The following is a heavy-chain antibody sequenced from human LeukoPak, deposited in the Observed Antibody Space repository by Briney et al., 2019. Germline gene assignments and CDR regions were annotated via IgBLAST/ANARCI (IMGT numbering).Heavy chain of an antibody. D-gene: IGHD1-14*01. CDR1: GYIFTSYD. CDR3: ARLEPTGRDESDAFDI. V-gene: IGHV1-8*03. J-gene: IGHJ3*02. Sequence: ASVKVSCKASGYIFTSYDINWVRQATGQGLEWMGWMNPNSGNTGYAQKFQGRVTITRNTSISTAYMELSSLRSEDTAVYYCARLEPTGRDESDAFDIWGQGTMVTVSS. CDR2: MNPNSGNT.